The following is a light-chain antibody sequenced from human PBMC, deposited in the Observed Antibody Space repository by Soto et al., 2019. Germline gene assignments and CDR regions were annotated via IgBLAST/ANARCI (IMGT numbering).Light chain of an antibody. CDR1: QSVLYSSNNKNY. CDR3: QQSYSTPWT. V-gene: IGKV4-1*01. J-gene: IGKJ1*01. Sequence: IVMTPSPDSLTVSLAERATITCKSSQSVLYSSNNKNYLAWYQQKPGQPPKLLIYWASTREAGVPPWFSGSGSGTDFTLAISSLQPEDFATYYCQQSYSTPWTFGQGTKVDIK. CDR2: WAS.